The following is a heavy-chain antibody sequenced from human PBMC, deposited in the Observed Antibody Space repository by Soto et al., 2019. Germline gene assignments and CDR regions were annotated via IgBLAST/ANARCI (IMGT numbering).Heavy chain of an antibody. Sequence: ASVKVSCKASGYTFTSYGISWVRQAPGQGLRWMGWISAYNGNTNYTQKLQGRGTMTTETSTSTAYMELRSRRSDDTAVYCCGRVGNDVWSSINWFDPWGQGTLVTVSS. CDR3: GRVGNDVWSSINWFDP. J-gene: IGHJ5*02. V-gene: IGHV1-18*01. D-gene: IGHD3-3*01. CDR2: ISAYNGNT. CDR1: GYTFTSYG.